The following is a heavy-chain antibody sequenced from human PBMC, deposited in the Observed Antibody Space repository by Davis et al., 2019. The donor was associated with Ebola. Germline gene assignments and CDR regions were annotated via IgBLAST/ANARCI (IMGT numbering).Heavy chain of an antibody. J-gene: IGHJ4*02. D-gene: IGHD2-2*01. CDR3: ARGFAGGVTLCTSTSCYGNYFDY. CDR1: GYTFTGYY. CDR2: INPKSGGT. V-gene: IGHV1-2*04. Sequence: ASVKVSCKASGYTFTGYYMHWVRQAPGQGLEWMGWINPKSGGTNYAQNFQGWVTMTRDTSISTAYMGLSRLRSDDTAVYYCARGFAGGVTLCTSTSCYGNYFDYWGQGTLVTVSS.